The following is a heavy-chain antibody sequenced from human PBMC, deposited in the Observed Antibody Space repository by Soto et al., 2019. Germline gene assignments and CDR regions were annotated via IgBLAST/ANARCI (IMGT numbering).Heavy chain of an antibody. CDR3: ARERYCSGGSCYYWFDP. D-gene: IGHD2-15*01. CDR1: GGSVSSGSYY. J-gene: IGHJ5*02. Sequence: SETLSLTCTVSGGSVSSGSYYWSWIRQPPGKGLEWIGYIYYSGSTNYNPSLKSRVTISVDTSKNQFSLKLSSVTAADTAVYYCARERYCSGGSCYYWFDPWGQGTLVTVSS. CDR2: IYYSGST. V-gene: IGHV4-61*01.